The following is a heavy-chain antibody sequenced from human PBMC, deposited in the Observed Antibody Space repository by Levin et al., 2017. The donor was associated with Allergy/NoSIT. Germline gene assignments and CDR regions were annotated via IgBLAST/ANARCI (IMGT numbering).Heavy chain of an antibody. Sequence: ASVKVSCKASGYTFTSYAMNWVRQAPGQGLEWMGWINTNTGNPTYAQGFTGRFVFSLDTSVSTAYLQISSLKAEDTAVYYCARRAKPDGWYDWFDPWGQGTLVTVSS. J-gene: IGHJ5*02. CDR3: ARRAKPDGWYDWFDP. D-gene: IGHD6-19*01. CDR1: GYTFTSYA. V-gene: IGHV7-4-1*02. CDR2: INTNTGNP.